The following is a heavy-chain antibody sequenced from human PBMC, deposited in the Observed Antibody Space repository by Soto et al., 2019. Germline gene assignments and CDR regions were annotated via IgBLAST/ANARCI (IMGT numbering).Heavy chain of an antibody. CDR3: ARTDSDGYYTF. Sequence: PSETLSLTCAFSVGSISSGYYWACILHPPGKRLQWIVGIFHSGTTYYNPSLVSRVTISVEQSKNQLSLKLSSVTAADSSVYYCARTDSDGYYTFWGQGTRVSVSS. J-gene: IGHJ4*02. V-gene: IGHV4-38-2*01. CDR2: IFHSGTT. D-gene: IGHD2-21*01. CDR1: VGSISSGYY.